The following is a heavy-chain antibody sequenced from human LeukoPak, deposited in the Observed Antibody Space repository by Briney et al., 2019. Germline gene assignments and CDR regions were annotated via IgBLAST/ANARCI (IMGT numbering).Heavy chain of an antibody. CDR3: ARGRIAISGSYAY. CDR2: INHSGST. D-gene: IGHD1-26*01. Sequence: PSETLSLTCAVYGGSISGYYWSWIRQPPGKGLDWIGEINHSGSTNYNPSLKSRVTISVDTSKNQFSLKLSSVTAADTAVYYCARGRIAISGSYAYWGQGTLVTVSS. V-gene: IGHV4-34*01. CDR1: GGSISGYY. J-gene: IGHJ4*02.